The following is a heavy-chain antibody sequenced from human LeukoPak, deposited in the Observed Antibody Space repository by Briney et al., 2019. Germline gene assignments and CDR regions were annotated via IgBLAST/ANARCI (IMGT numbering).Heavy chain of an antibody. CDR1: GFTFSDYY. J-gene: IGHJ6*02. Sequence: GGSLRLSCAASGFTFSDYYMSWIRQAPGKGLEWVSYISSSGSTIYYADSVKGRFTISRDNAKNSLYLQMNSLRAEDTAVYYCARDLDDSNAIYYYYGMDVWGQGTTVTVSS. CDR3: ARDLDDSNAIYYYYGMDV. V-gene: IGHV3-11*01. D-gene: IGHD3-22*01. CDR2: ISSSGSTI.